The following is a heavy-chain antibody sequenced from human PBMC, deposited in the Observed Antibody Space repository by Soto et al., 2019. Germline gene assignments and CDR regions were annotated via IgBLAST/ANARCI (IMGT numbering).Heavy chain of an antibody. CDR2: IRTYKGNT. J-gene: IGHJ4*02. V-gene: IGHV1-18*01. Sequence: QVQLVQSGPEVKKPGASVKVSCKTSGYTFTSYGISWVRQAPGQGLEWMGWIRTYKGNTNYAQKFQGRVTMTTDTPTSTAYMELRSLRSDDTAVYYCATRSPAFDYWGQGTLVTVSS. CDR1: GYTFTSYG. CDR3: ATRSPAFDY.